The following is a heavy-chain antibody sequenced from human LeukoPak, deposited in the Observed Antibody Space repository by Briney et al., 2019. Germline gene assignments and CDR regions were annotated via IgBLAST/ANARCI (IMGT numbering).Heavy chain of an antibody. CDR2: ISYDGSNK. Sequence: GGSLRLSCAASGFTFSSYGMHWVRQAPGKGLEWVAVISYDGSNKYYADSVKGRFTISRDNSKNTLYLQMNSLRAEDTAVYYCAKGWNEIDYWGQGTLVTVSS. CDR3: AKGWNEIDY. CDR1: GFTFSSYG. D-gene: IGHD1-1*01. J-gene: IGHJ4*02. V-gene: IGHV3-30*18.